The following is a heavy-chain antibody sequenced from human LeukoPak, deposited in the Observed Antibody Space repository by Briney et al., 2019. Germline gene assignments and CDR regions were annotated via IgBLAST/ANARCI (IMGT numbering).Heavy chain of an antibody. J-gene: IGHJ3*02. CDR2: INPNSGGT. CDR3: ARDASGSYYDAFDI. V-gene: IGHV1-2*02. D-gene: IGHD1-26*01. Sequence: ASVKVSCKASGYTFTGYYMHWVRQAPGQGLEWMGWINPNSGGTNYAQKFQGRVTMTRDTSISTAYMELSRLRSDDTAVYYRARDASGSYYDAFDIWGQGTMVTVSS. CDR1: GYTFTGYY.